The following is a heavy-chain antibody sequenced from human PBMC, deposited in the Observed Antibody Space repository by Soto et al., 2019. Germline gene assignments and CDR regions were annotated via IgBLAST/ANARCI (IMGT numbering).Heavy chain of an antibody. CDR3: VRIRYQLPSSVLWLDP. Sequence: PSETLSLTCGVYGGFLSESYWTWIRQPPGKGLEWIGEINHVGGTNYNPSLKSRVTMSVDTSQNQFSLRLISVTAADTAMYFCVRIRYQLPSSVLWLDPWGQGTPVT. D-gene: IGHD3-16*01. J-gene: IGHJ5*02. V-gene: IGHV4-34*01. CDR2: INHVGGT. CDR1: GGFLSESY.